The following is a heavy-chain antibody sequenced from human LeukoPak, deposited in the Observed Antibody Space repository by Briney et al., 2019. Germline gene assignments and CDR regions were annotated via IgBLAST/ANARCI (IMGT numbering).Heavy chain of an antibody. CDR3: EILTGDAFDI. J-gene: IGHJ3*02. CDR1: GFTFSDSA. Sequence: GGSLRLSCATSGFTFSDSAIHWVRQASGKGLEWVGRIRSKASSYATAYAASVKGRLTISRDNSKNPAYLQMNSLKTEDTAVYYCEILTGDAFDIWGQGTMVTVSS. CDR2: IRSKASSYAT. D-gene: IGHD3-9*01. V-gene: IGHV3-73*01.